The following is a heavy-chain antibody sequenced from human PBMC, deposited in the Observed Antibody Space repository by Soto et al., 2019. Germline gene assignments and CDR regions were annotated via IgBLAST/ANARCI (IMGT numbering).Heavy chain of an antibody. CDR2: ISGSGGST. CDR3: AKGGCSGGSCYWYYFDY. CDR1: GFTFSSYA. Sequence: EVQLLESGGGLVQPGESLRLSCAASGFTFSSYAMSWVRQAPGKGLEWVSAISGSGGSTYYADSVKGRFTISRDNSKNTLYLQMNSLRAEDTAVYYCAKGGCSGGSCYWYYFDYWGQGTLVTVSS. V-gene: IGHV3-23*01. D-gene: IGHD2-15*01. J-gene: IGHJ4*02.